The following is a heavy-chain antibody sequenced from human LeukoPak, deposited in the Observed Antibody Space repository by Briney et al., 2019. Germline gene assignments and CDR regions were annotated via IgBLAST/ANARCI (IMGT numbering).Heavy chain of an antibody. CDR3: AKVRAPSGWFNSDY. CDR2: IKQDETEK. D-gene: IGHD6-19*01. CDR1: GFTFSNFW. Sequence: SGGSLRLSCTASGFTFSNFWMGWVRQAPGKGLEWVANIKQDETEKFYLGSVKGRFTISRDNAKNSLYLQMNSLRVEDTAAYYCAKVRAPSGWFNSDYWGQGTLVTVSS. V-gene: IGHV3-7*03. J-gene: IGHJ4*02.